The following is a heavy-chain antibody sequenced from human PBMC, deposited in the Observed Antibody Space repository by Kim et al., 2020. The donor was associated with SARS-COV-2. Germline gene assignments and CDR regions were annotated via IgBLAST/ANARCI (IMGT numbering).Heavy chain of an antibody. D-gene: IGHD6-6*01. CDR1: GLTFSTYA. CDR3: AKHRPYFD. J-gene: IGHJ4*01. Sequence: GGSLRLSCAVSGLTFSTYAFSWVRQAPGKGLEWVSSITGNGDITYFADSVEGRFTISRDNSRNTVYLQMSGLRAEDTGRYYCAKHRPYFD. V-gene: IGHV3-23*01. CDR2: ITGNGDIT.